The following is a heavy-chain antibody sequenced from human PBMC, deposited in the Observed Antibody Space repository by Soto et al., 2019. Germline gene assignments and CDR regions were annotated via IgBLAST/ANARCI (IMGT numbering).Heavy chain of an antibody. D-gene: IGHD2-21*01. CDR2: INRDGTKK. J-gene: IGHJ5*02. CDR1: GFTFNTYY. CDR3: AKDSRDNSPARDPFDP. Sequence: GGSLRLSCAASGFTFNTYYMNWVRQAPGKGLEWVANINRDGTKKNYVDSVKGRFTISRDNSKSSLYLQMSSLRAEDTAVYYCAKDSRDNSPARDPFDPWGQGTLVTV. V-gene: IGHV3-7*01.